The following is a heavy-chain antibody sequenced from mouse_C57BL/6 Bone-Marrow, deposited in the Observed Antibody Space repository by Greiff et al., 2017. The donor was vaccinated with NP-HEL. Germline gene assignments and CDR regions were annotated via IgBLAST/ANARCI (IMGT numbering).Heavy chain of an antibody. V-gene: IGHV1-64*01. Sequence: QVQLQQPGAELVKPGASVKLSCKASGYTFTSYWMHWVKQRPGQGLEWIGMIHPNSGSTNYNEKFKSKATLTVDKSSSTAYMQLSSLTSEDSAVYYCAREGSTMVTTGVYYAMDYWGQGTSVTVSS. CDR1: GYTFTSYW. CDR3: AREGSTMVTTGVYYAMDY. CDR2: IHPNSGST. D-gene: IGHD2-2*01. J-gene: IGHJ4*01.